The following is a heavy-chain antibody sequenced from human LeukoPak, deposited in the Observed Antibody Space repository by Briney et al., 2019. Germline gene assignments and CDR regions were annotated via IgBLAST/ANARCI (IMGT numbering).Heavy chain of an antibody. Sequence: GGSLRLSCAASGFTFSSYWMTWVRQAPGRGLEWVANIKQDRTEKYYVDSVKGRFTISRDNAKNSLYLQMNSLRAEDTAVYYCARERTDFGSLRGDFDYWGQGTLVTVSS. D-gene: IGHD1-26*01. CDR3: ARERTDFGSLRGDFDY. CDR1: GFTFSSYW. J-gene: IGHJ4*02. CDR2: IKQDRTEK. V-gene: IGHV3-7*01.